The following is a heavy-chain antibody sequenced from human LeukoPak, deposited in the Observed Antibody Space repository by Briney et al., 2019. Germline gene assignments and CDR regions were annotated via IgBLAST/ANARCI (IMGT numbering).Heavy chain of an antibody. J-gene: IGHJ6*03. CDR2: IYTSGST. D-gene: IGHD2-21*02. Sequence: SQTLSLTCTVSGGSISSGSYYWRWIRQPAGKGLEWIGRIYTSGSTNHNPSLKSRVTISVDTSKNQFSLRLSSVTAADTAVYYCARDRVCGGDCPYYYYYMDVWGKGTTVTISS. CDR3: ARDRVCGGDCPYYYYYMDV. CDR1: GGSISSGSYY. V-gene: IGHV4-61*02.